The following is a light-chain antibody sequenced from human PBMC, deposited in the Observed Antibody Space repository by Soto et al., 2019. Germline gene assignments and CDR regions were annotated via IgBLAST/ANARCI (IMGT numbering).Light chain of an antibody. CDR2: EGT. Sequence: QSALTQPASVSGSPGQSIAISCTGTSSDVGSFNLVSWYQQHPGKAPKLLIYEGTKWPSGVSNRFSGSKSGNTASLTISGLQAEDEADYYCCSFGGSTTDVLFGGGTKVTVL. CDR3: CSFGGSTTDVL. V-gene: IGLV2-23*01. CDR1: SSDVGSFNL. J-gene: IGLJ2*01.